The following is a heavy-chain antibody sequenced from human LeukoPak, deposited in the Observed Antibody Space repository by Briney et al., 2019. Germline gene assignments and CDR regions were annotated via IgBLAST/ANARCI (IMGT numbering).Heavy chain of an antibody. D-gene: IGHD3-22*01. CDR3: ANRGVVIRVILVGFHKEAYYFDS. J-gene: IGHJ4*02. CDR2: SDTGGRT. V-gene: IGHV3-23*01. CDR1: GITLSNYG. Sequence: GGSLRLSCAVSGITLSNYGMTWVRQAPGKGLEWVAGSDTGGRTNYADSVKGRFTISSDNPKTTLYLQMNSLRAEDTAVYFCANRGVVIRVILVGFHKEAYYFDSWGQGALVTVSS.